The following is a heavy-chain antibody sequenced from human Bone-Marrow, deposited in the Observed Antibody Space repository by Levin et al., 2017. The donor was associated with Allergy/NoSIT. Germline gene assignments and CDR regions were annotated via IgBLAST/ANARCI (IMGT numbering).Heavy chain of an antibody. CDR1: GFSLSTSGVG. J-gene: IGHJ4*02. D-gene: IGHD3-22*01. CDR2: IYWDDDK. Sequence: SGPTLVKPTQTLTLTCTFSGFSLSTSGVGVGWIRQPPGKALEWLAVIYWDDDKRYSPSLKSRLTITKDTSKNQVVLTMTSMDPVDTATYYCAHRHFSDVYSYECVQYDYWGQGALVTVSS. CDR3: AHRHFSDVYSYECVQYDY. V-gene: IGHV2-5*02.